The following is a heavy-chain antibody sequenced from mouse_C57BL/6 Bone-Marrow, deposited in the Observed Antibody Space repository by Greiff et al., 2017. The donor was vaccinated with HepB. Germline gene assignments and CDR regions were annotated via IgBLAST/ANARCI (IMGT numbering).Heavy chain of an antibody. D-gene: IGHD2-4*01. J-gene: IGHJ2*01. CDR2: ISSGSSTI. V-gene: IGHV5-17*01. CDR1: GFTFSDYG. Sequence: EVMLVESGGGLVKPGGSLKLSCAASGFTFSDYGMHWVRQAPEKGLEWVAYISSGSSTIYYADIVKGRFTISRDNAKNTLFLQMTSLRSEDTALYYCARINYDYDEGYYFDYWGQGTTLTVSS. CDR3: ARINYDYDEGYYFDY.